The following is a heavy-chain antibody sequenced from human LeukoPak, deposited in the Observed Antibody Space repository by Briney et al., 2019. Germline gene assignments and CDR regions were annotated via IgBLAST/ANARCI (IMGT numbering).Heavy chain of an antibody. CDR3: TRGGTVTTGIDY. CDR2: ISSSSGYI. Sequence: KPGGSLILSCAASGFTFSTYTMNWVRQAPGKGLEWVSSISSSSGYIYYADSVKGRFTISRDNAENSLYLQMNSLRAEDTAVYYCTRGGTVTTGIDYWGQGTLVTVSS. V-gene: IGHV3-21*01. CDR1: GFTFSTYT. D-gene: IGHD4-17*01. J-gene: IGHJ4*02.